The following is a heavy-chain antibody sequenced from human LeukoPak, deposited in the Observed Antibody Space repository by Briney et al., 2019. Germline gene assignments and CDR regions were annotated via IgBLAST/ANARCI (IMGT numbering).Heavy chain of an antibody. Sequence: PSETLSLTCTVSGGSVSSGSYYWSWIRQPPGKGLEWIGYIYYSGSTNYNPSLKSRVTISVDTSKNRFSLKLSSVTAADTAVYYCARERVRGYSYGAPFDYWGQGTLVTVSS. CDR2: IYYSGST. D-gene: IGHD5-18*01. V-gene: IGHV4-61*01. CDR1: GGSVSSGSYY. CDR3: ARERVRGYSYGAPFDY. J-gene: IGHJ4*02.